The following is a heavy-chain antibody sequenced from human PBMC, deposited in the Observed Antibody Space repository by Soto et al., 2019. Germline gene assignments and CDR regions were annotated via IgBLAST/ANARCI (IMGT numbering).Heavy chain of an antibody. CDR1: GFTFSDYY. CDR3: AKDQLRTTKVFYDFDY. Sequence: PGGSLRLSCAASGFTFSDYYMSWIRQAPGKGLEWVSGISGSSGSTDYADSVKGRFTISRDNSKNTLYLQMNSLRAEDTAVYYCAKDQLRTTKVFYDFDYWGQGTLVTVSS. CDR2: ISGSSGST. V-gene: IGHV3-23*01. J-gene: IGHJ4*02. D-gene: IGHD1-1*01.